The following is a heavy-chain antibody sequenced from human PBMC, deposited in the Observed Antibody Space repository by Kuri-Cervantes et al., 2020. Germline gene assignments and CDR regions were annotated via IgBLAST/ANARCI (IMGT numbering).Heavy chain of an antibody. D-gene: IGHD5-18*01. J-gene: IGHJ6*02. V-gene: IGHV3-13*01. CDR3: ARAGRGYSYGFLLSSEAYGMDG. CDR1: GFTFSSYD. Sequence: GGSLRLSCAAPGFTFSSYDMHWVRQATGKGLEWVSAIGTAGDTYYPGSVKGRFTISRENAKNSLYLQMNSLRAGDTAVYYCARAGRGYSYGFLLSSEAYGMDGWGQGTTVAVSS. CDR2: IGTAGDT.